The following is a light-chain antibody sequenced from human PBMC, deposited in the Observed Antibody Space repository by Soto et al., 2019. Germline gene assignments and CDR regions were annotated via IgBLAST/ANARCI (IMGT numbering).Light chain of an antibody. CDR2: MAS. CDR3: QHYNDYSRI. CDR1: QSISSW. V-gene: IGKV1-5*03. J-gene: IGKJ1*01. Sequence: DIQMTQSPSTLSASIGDRVTITCRASQSISSWLAWYQQKPGKAPKLLIYMASNLHSGVPSRFSGSGSGTEFTLTISSLQTDDFATYYCQHYNDYSRIFGQGTKVEIK.